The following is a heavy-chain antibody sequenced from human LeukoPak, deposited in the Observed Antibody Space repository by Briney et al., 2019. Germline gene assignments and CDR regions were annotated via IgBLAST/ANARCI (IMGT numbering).Heavy chain of an antibody. D-gene: IGHD2-2*01. CDR1: GFTFSSYS. CDR3: ARDGFPRYCSSTSCYYFDY. Sequence: GGSLRLSCAASGFTFSSYSMNWVRQAPGKGLEWVSSISSSSSYIYYADSVKGRFTISRDNAKNSLYLQMNSLRAEDTAVYYCARDGFPRYCSSTSCYYFDYWGQGTLVTVSS. V-gene: IGHV3-21*01. J-gene: IGHJ4*02. CDR2: ISSSSSYI.